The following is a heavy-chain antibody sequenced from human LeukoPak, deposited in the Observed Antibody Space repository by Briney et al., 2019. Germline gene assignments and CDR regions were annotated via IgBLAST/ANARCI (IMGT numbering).Heavy chain of an antibody. Sequence: PSETLSLTCTVSGGSISSSSYYWGWIRQPPGKGLEWIGSIYYSGSTYYNPSLKSRVTISVDTSKNQFSLKMTSVTAADTAVYYCAREMATTAAGLDYWGQGTLVTVSS. D-gene: IGHD5-24*01. V-gene: IGHV4-39*07. CDR1: GGSISSSSYY. CDR3: AREMATTAAGLDY. J-gene: IGHJ4*02. CDR2: IYYSGST.